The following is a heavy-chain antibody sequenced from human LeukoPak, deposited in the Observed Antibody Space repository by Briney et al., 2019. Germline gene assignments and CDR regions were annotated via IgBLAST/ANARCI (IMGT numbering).Heavy chain of an antibody. CDR3: AREITIFGVVMIGYYYYYMNV. CDR2: IYTSGST. Sequence: ASQTLSLTCTVSGGSISSGSYYWRWIRQPAGKGLEWIGRIYTSGSTNYNPSLKSRVTISVDTSKNQFSLKLSSVTAADTAVYYCAREITIFGVVMIGYYYYYMNVWGKGTTVTVSS. V-gene: IGHV4-61*02. J-gene: IGHJ6*03. CDR1: GGSISSGSYY. D-gene: IGHD3-3*01.